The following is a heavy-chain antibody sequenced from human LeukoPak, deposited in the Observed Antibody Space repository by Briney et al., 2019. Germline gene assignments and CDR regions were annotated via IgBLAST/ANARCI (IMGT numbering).Heavy chain of an antibody. Sequence: GGSLRLSCAASGFTFSSHWMSWVRQAPGKGLEWVANIKQDGSDEYYVDSVKGRLTISRDNAKNSLYLQMNSLRADDTAVYYCARDGRTYWFDPWAREPWSPSPQ. D-gene: IGHD2-21*01. CDR1: GFTFSSHW. J-gene: IGHJ5*02. V-gene: IGHV3-7*01. CDR3: ARDGRTYWFDP. CDR2: IKQDGSDE.